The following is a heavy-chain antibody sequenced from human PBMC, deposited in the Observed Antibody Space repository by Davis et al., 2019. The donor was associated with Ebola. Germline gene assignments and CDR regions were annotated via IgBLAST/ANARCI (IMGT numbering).Heavy chain of an antibody. V-gene: IGHV3-21*01. CDR1: GFIISSHS. Sequence: GESLKISCAASGFIISSHSMNWVRQAPGKGLEWVSSIGSRTDSTYHADSVKGRFTISGDNAKNSLYLQMNSLRVEDTAMYYCARDGSNSYFDYWGQGNLVTVSS. CDR2: IGSRTDST. CDR3: ARDGSNSYFDY. J-gene: IGHJ4*02. D-gene: IGHD6-6*01.